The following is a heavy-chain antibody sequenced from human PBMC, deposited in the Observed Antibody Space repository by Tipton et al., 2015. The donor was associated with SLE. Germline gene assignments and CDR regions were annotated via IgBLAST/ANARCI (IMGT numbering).Heavy chain of an antibody. J-gene: IGHJ4*02. CDR3: ARDLSYGDYGFDY. D-gene: IGHD4-17*01. CDR2: IYSGGST. V-gene: IGHV3-53*01. Sequence: SLRLSCAASGFTVSSNYMSWVRQAPGKGLEWVSVIYSGGSTYYADSVKGRFTISRDNSKNTLYLQMNSLRAEDTAVYYCARDLSYGDYGFDYWGQGTLVTVSS. CDR1: GFTVSSNY.